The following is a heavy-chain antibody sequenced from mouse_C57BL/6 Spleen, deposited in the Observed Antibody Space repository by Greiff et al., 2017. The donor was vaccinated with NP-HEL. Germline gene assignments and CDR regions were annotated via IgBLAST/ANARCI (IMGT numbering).Heavy chain of an antibody. J-gene: IGHJ1*03. Sequence: EVQLQQSGAELVKPGASVKLSCTASGFNIKDYYMHWVKQRTEQGLEWIGRIDPEDGETKYAPKFQCKATITADTSSNTAYRQLSSLTSEDAAVGYCARSGPSGGYSGSSGYFDVWGTGTTVTVSS. CDR1: GFNIKDYY. D-gene: IGHD1-1*01. V-gene: IGHV14-2*01. CDR2: IDPEDGET. CDR3: ARSGPSGGYSGSSGYFDV.